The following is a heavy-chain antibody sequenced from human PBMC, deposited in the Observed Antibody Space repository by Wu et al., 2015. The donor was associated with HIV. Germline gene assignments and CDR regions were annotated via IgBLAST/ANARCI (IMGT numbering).Heavy chain of an antibody. J-gene: IGHJ4*02. CDR3: ARAVAGRFFDWLPQLDY. CDR1: GYIFTDYY. D-gene: IGHD3-9*01. CDR2: INPDNDRT. V-gene: IGHV1-2*02. Sequence: QVHLAQSGGEVKKPGASLRVSCKPSGYIFTDYYIHWVRQAPGQGLEWMGWINPDNDRTNFAQKFQVRVTMTRDTSINTTYMILSRLRSDDTAIYYCARAVAGRFFDWLPQLDYWGQGTLVTVSS.